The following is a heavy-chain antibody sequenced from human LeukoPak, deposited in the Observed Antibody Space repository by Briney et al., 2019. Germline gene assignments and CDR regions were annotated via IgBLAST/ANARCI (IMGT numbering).Heavy chain of an antibody. V-gene: IGHV3-7*01. Sequence: GGSLRLSCAASGFTFSSYWMSWVRQAPGKGLEWVANIKQDGSEKYYVDSVKGRFTISRDNAKNSLYLQMNSLRAEDTAVYYCARGTIRYFDWSYYWGQGTLVTVSS. J-gene: IGHJ4*02. CDR1: GFTFSSYW. D-gene: IGHD3-9*01. CDR3: ARGTIRYFDWSYY. CDR2: IKQDGSEK.